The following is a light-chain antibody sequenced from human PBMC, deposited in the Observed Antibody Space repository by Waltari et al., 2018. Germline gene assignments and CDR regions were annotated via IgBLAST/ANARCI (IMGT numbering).Light chain of an antibody. V-gene: IGKV1-5*03. J-gene: IGKJ2*01. CDR3: QQYKDYST. CDR1: QSISSW. CDR2: KAS. Sequence: DIQMTQSPSTLSASVGDRVTITGRASQSISSWLAWHQQKPGKAPKLLIYKASSLESGVPSRFSGSGSGTEFTLTISSLQPDDFATYYCQQYKDYSTFRQGTKLEIK.